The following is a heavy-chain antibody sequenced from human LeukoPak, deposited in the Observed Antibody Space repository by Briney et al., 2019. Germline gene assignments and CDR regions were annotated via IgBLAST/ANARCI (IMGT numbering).Heavy chain of an antibody. V-gene: IGHV1-69*04. CDR1: GGTFSSYA. J-gene: IGHJ3*02. CDR2: IIPILGTA. Sequence: GSSVKVSCKASGGTFSSYAISWVRQAPGQGLEWMGRIIPILGTANYAQKFQGRVTITADKSTSTAYMELSSLRSEDTAAYYCARGRVELPGAFDIWGQGTMVTVSS. CDR3: ARGRVELPGAFDI. D-gene: IGHD1-26*01.